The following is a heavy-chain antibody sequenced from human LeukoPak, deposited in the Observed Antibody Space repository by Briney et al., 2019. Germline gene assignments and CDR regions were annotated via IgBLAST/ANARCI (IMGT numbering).Heavy chain of an antibody. Sequence: GGSLRLSCAASGFTFSSYSMNWVRQAPGKGLEWVSYISSSGTTIYYADSVKGRFTISRDNAKNSLYLQMNSLRAEDTAVYYCAREGYSRASYYYYGMDVWGQGTTVTVSS. J-gene: IGHJ6*02. CDR2: ISSSGTTI. CDR1: GFTFSSYS. D-gene: IGHD6-13*01. V-gene: IGHV3-48*04. CDR3: AREGYSRASYYYYGMDV.